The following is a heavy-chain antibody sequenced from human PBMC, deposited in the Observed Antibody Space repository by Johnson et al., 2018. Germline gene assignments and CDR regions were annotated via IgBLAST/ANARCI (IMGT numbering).Heavy chain of an antibody. D-gene: IGHD3-22*01. CDR1: GFTFSSYS. Sequence: EVQLVESGGGLVKPGGSLRLSCAASGFTFSSYSMNWVRQAPGKGLEWVSSISRSSSYIYYADSVKGRFTISRDKANNSLYLQMTSRRAGDTAVYYCARDVPDSSGYSFQHWGQGTLVTVSS. CDR3: ARDVPDSSGYSFQH. V-gene: IGHV3-21*01. CDR2: ISRSSSYI. J-gene: IGHJ1*01.